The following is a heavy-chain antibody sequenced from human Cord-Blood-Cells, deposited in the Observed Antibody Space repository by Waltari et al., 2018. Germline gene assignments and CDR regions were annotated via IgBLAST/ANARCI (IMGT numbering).Heavy chain of an antibody. V-gene: IGHV1-2*02. D-gene: IGHD2-2*01. CDR1: GYTFTGYY. CDR2: INPNSGGT. Sequence: QVQLVQSGSEVKKPGASVKVSCKASGYTFTGYYMHWVRQAPGQGLEWRGWINPNSGGTNYAKKFQGRVTMTRDTSISTAYMELSRLRSDDTAVYYCAREDIVVVPDAFDIWGQGTMVTVSS. CDR3: AREDIVVVPDAFDI. J-gene: IGHJ3*02.